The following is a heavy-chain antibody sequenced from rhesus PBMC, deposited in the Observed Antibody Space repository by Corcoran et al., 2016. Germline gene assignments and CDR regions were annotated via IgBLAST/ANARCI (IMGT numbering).Heavy chain of an antibody. CDR1: GFTFRSQY. V-gene: IGHV3-13*01. CDR3: CYSGLLGGFDY. D-gene: IGHD3-16*01. CDR2: KRHKADSFTK. Sequence: EVQLVESGGGWVQPGGSLRLSCTASGFTFRSQYMHWVRQAQGKGLEGVGLKRHKADSFTKDYGAAVKGRVTISREDSKNTLYLQMTGLKTEATALYYCCYSGLLGGFDYWGQGVLVTVSS. J-gene: IGHJ4*01.